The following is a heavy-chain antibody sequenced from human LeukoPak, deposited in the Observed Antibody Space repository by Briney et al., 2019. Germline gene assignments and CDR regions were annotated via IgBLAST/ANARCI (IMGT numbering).Heavy chain of an antibody. D-gene: IGHD3-22*01. Sequence: GGSLRLSCAASGFTFSSYSMNWVRQAPGKGLEWVSSISSSSSYIYYADSVKGRFTISRDNAKNSLYLQMNSLRAEDTAVYYCARGNSGSNYFDPWGQGTLVTVSS. CDR1: GFTFSSYS. CDR3: ARGNSGSNYFDP. CDR2: ISSSSSYI. V-gene: IGHV3-21*01. J-gene: IGHJ5*02.